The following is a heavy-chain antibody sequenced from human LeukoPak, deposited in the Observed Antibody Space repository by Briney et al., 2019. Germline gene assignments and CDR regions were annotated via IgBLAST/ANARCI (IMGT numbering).Heavy chain of an antibody. CDR3: ARDSWQQLWNYYMDV. Sequence: SQTLSLTCTVSGGSISSGSYYWSWIRQPAGKGLEWIGRIYTSGSTNYNPSLKSRVTISVDTSKNQFSLKLSSVTAADTAVYYCARDSWQQLWNYYMDVWGKGTTVTVSS. CDR2: IYTSGST. V-gene: IGHV4-61*02. D-gene: IGHD6-13*01. J-gene: IGHJ6*03. CDR1: GGSISSGSYY.